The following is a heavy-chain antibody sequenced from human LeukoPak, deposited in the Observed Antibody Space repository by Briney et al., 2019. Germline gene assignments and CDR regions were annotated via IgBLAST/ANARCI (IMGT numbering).Heavy chain of an antibody. D-gene: IGHD4-17*01. CDR1: GFIFRNYW. CDR3: ARDRRPTIYGGLDS. V-gene: IGHV3-7*01. J-gene: IGHJ4*02. CDR2: IKHDGSDS. Sequence: GGSLRLSCAASGFIFRNYWMSWIRQAPGKGLEWVANIKHDGSDSFYVDSVKGRFTISRDNSENSLYLQMHSLRVEDTAMYFCARDRRPTIYGGLDSWGQGTVVTVSS.